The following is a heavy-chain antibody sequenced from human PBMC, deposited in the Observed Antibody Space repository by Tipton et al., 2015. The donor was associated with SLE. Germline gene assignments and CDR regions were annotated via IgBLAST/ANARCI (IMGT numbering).Heavy chain of an antibody. J-gene: IGHJ4*02. CDR3: AKEAGDIVVVPAAKEDY. Sequence: SLRLSCAASGFTFSSYAMSWVRQAPGKGLEWVSAISGSGGSTYYADSVKGRFTISRDNSKNTLYLQMNSLRAEDTAVYYCAKEAGDIVVVPAAKEDYWGQGTLVTVSS. D-gene: IGHD2-2*01. CDR2: ISGSGGST. CDR1: GFTFSSYA. V-gene: IGHV3-23*01.